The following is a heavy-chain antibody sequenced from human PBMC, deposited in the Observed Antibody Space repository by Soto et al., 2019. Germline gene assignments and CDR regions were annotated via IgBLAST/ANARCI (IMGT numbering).Heavy chain of an antibody. D-gene: IGHD2-21*02. Sequence: QVQLVQSGAEVKKPGASVKVSCKASGYTFTSYDINWVRQATGQGLEWMGWMNPNSGNTGYAQKFQGRVTMTRNTPISTDYMELSSLRSEDTAVYYCARGADLAYCGGDCYAAYYYYYYGMDVWGQGTTVTVSS. CDR3: ARGADLAYCGGDCYAAYYYYYYGMDV. V-gene: IGHV1-8*01. CDR2: MNPNSGNT. J-gene: IGHJ6*02. CDR1: GYTFTSYD.